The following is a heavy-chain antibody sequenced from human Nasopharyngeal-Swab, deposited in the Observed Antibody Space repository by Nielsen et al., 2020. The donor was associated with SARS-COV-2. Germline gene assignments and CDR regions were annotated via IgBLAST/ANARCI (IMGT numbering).Heavy chain of an antibody. CDR3: ARVDYYYYGMDV. V-gene: IGHV4-59*13. J-gene: IGHJ6*02. CDR2: IYYSGST. Sequence: PGKGLEWIGYIYYSGSTNYNPSLKSRVTISVDTSKNQFSLKLSSVTAADTAVYYSARVDYYYYGMDVWGQGTTVTVSS.